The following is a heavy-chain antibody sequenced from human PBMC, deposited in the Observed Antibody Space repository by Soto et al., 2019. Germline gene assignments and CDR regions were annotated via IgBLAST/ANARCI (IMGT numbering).Heavy chain of an antibody. V-gene: IGHV4-59*01. Sequence: SETLSLTCTVSGGSISSYYWSWIRQPPGKGLEWIGYIYYSGSTNYNPSLKSRVTISVDTSKNRFSLKLSSVTAADTAVYYCARGKLELRNYYYYYGMDVWGKGTTVTVSS. CDR1: GGSISSYY. D-gene: IGHD1-7*01. CDR2: IYYSGST. J-gene: IGHJ6*04. CDR3: ARGKLELRNYYYYYGMDV.